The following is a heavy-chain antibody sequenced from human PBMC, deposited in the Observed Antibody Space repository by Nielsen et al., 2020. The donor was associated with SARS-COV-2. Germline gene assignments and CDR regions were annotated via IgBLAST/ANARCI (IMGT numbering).Heavy chain of an antibody. V-gene: IGHV4-59*01. CDR2: IYYSGGT. CDR3: ARGVTTVTMRFDY. J-gene: IGHJ4*02. D-gene: IGHD4-17*01. Sequence: SETLSLTCTVSGGSISSYYWSWIRQPPGRGLEWIGYIYYSGGTNYNPSLKSRVTISVDTSKNQFSLKLSSVTAADTAVYYCARGVTTVTMRFDYWGQGTLVTVSS. CDR1: GGSISSYY.